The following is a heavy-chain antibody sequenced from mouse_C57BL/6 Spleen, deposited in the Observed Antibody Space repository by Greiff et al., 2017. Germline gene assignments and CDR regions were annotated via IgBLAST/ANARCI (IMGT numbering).Heavy chain of an antibody. D-gene: IGHD1-1*01. CDR2: IWRGGST. CDR1: GFSLTSYG. J-gene: IGHJ4*01. CDR3: AQSYYYGSSYEAMDY. V-gene: IGHV2-5*01. Sequence: VQLQQSGPGLVQPSQSLSITCTVSGFSLTSYGVHWVRQSPGKGLEWLGVIWRGGSTDDNAAFMSRLSITKDNSKSQVFFKMNSLQADDTAIYYCAQSYYYGSSYEAMDYWGQGTSVTVSS.